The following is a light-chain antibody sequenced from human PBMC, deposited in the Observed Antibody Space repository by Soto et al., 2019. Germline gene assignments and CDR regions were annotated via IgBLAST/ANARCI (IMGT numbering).Light chain of an antibody. Sequence: DIVMTQTPLSSPVTVGQPASMSCRSSQSLVHSNGNTYLNWLHQRPGQPPRLLIYKISKRFSGVPDRFSGSGAGADFTLKISRVAAEDVAVYYCMQVTHFPWTLGQGPKVDIK. CDR3: MQVTHFPWT. CDR1: QSLVHSNGNTY. V-gene: IGKV2-24*01. J-gene: IGKJ1*01. CDR2: KIS.